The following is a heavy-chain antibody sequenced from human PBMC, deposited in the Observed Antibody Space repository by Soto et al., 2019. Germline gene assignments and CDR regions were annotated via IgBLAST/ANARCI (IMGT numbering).Heavy chain of an antibody. CDR1: GFTFSSYS. CDR2: ISSSSSYI. D-gene: IGHD3-22*01. Sequence: GGSLRLSCAASGFTFSSYSMNWVRQAPGKGLEWVSSISSSSSYIYYADSVKGRFTISRDNAKNSLYLQMNSLRAEDTAVYYCARDLYYYDSSGYPRFDYWGQGTLVTVSS. J-gene: IGHJ4*02. V-gene: IGHV3-21*01. CDR3: ARDLYYYDSSGYPRFDY.